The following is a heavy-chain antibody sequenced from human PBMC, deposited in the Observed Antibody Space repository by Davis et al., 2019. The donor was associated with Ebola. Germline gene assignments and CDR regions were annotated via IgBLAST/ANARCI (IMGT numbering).Heavy chain of an antibody. J-gene: IGHJ5*02. V-gene: IGHV3-23*01. Sequence: GESLKISCAASGFSFSIFAMTWVRQAPGKGLEWVSAINGSGGSTYYADSVKGRFTISRDSSKNTLYLQMDSLRAEDTAVHYCAKDASIVLVPAASITYNWFDPWGQGTLVTVSS. CDR1: GFSFSIFA. D-gene: IGHD2-2*01. CDR3: AKDASIVLVPAASITYNWFDP. CDR2: INGSGGST.